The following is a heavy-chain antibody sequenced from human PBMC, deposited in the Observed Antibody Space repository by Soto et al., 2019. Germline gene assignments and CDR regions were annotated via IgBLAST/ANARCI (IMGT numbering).Heavy chain of an antibody. V-gene: IGHV4-34*01. D-gene: IGHD2-21*02. CDR1: GGSVSTSSNYY. Sequence: QVQLQPWGAGLLKPSETLSLTCAVYGGSVSTSSNYYWSWIRQPPGKGQEWIGEMSHSGGTHFNPSLKSRVTISVDTSKNQCSLMLSSVTAADTALYYCARVERGTAATVVVAFDIWGPGTMVTVSS. CDR2: MSHSGGT. CDR3: ARVERGTAATVVVAFDI. J-gene: IGHJ3*02.